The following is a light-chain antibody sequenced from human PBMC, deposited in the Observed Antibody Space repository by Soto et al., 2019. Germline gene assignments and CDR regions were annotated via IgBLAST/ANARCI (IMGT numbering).Light chain of an antibody. J-gene: IGKJ1*01. CDR3: QQYNNWPRT. Sequence: EIVLTQSPATLSLSPGERATLSCRASQYITIYLAWYQQKPGQAPRLLIYGASNRATGIPDRFSGSGSGTEFTLTISSLQSEDFAVYYCQQYNNWPRTFGQGTKVDIK. CDR2: GAS. CDR1: QYITIY. V-gene: IGKV3D-15*01.